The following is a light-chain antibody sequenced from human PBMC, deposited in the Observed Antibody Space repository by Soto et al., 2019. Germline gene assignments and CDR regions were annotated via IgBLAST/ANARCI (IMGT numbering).Light chain of an antibody. V-gene: IGKV3-15*01. J-gene: IGKJ2*01. CDR2: SAS. CDR1: QSVDTN. Sequence: EVVMTQSPATLSVSPGDRATLSCRASQSVDTNVVWYQQKPGQPPRLLVHSASIRATGVPARFTGIGSGTDFTLTISGLQSDDFGIYCCQQYYNWPPYTFGQGTSLQIK. CDR3: QQYYNWPPYT.